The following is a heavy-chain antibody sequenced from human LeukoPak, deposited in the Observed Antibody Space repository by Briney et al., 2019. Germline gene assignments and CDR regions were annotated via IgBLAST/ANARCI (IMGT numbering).Heavy chain of an antibody. Sequence: GGSLRLSCAASGFTVGSSFVSWVRQAPGRGLEWVSVTYTGGTTYYRDSVKGRFTISRDSGKNTLFLQMNSLRAEDTALYYCALASTVTYYFDHWGQGTPVTVSS. J-gene: IGHJ4*02. D-gene: IGHD4-17*01. CDR3: ALASTVTYYFDH. V-gene: IGHV3-53*01. CDR2: TYTGGTT. CDR1: GFTVGSSF.